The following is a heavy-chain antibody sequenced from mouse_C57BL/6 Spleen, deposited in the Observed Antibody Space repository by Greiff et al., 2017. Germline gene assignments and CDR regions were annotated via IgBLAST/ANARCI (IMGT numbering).Heavy chain of an antibody. Sequence: DVQLVESGGGLVKPGGSLKLSCAASGFTFSDYGMHWVRQAPEKGLEWVAYISSGSSTIYYADTVKGRFTISRDNAKNTLFLQMTSLRSEDTAMYYCARIRWYYAMDYWGQGTSVTVSS. J-gene: IGHJ4*01. CDR1: GFTFSDYG. CDR3: ARIRWYYAMDY. CDR2: ISSGSSTI. V-gene: IGHV5-17*01.